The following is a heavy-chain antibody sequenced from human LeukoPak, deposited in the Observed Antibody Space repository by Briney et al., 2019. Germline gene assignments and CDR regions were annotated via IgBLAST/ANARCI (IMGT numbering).Heavy chain of an antibody. CDR1: GGSISSYY. CDR2: IYYSGNSGST. V-gene: IGHV4-59*08. Sequence: SETLSLTCTVSGGSISSYYWSWIRQPPGKGLEWIGYIYYSGNSGSTNYNSSLESRVTISVDTSKNQLSLKLSSVTAADTAVYYCARQRNGSGDYWGQGTLVTVSS. CDR3: ARQRNGSGDY. D-gene: IGHD3-10*01. J-gene: IGHJ4*02.